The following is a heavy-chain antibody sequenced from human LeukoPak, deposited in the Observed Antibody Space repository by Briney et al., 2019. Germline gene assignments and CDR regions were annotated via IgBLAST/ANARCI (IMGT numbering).Heavy chain of an antibody. CDR1: GGTFNSYA. D-gene: IGHD1-26*01. CDR3: ARDNSVGDVAWWFDP. V-gene: IGHV1-46*02. CDR2: INPSGSST. J-gene: IGHJ5*02. Sequence: GASVKVSCKASGGTFNSYAISWVRQAPGQGLEWLGLINPSGSSTLYAQKFQGRVTMTRDMSTTTDYMELSSLRSEDTAVYYCARDNSVGDVAWWFDPWGQGTLVTVSS.